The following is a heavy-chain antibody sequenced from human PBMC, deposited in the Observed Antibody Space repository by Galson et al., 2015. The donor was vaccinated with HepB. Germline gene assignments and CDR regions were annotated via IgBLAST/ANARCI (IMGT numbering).Heavy chain of an antibody. CDR2: FDPEDGET. D-gene: IGHD1-1*01. Sequence: SVKVSCKVSGYTLTELSMHWVRQAPGKGLEWMGGFDPEDGETIYAQKFQGRVTMTEDTSTDTAYMELSSLRSEDTAVYYCATSRVQVQLERLTTNAFDIWGQGTMVTVSS. CDR1: GYTLTELS. V-gene: IGHV1-24*01. J-gene: IGHJ3*02. CDR3: ATSRVQVQLERLTTNAFDI.